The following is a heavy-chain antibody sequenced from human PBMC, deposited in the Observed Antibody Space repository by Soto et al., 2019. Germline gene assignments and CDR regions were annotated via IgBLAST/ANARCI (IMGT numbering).Heavy chain of an antibody. CDR1: GFTFDDYA. D-gene: IGHD2-21*01. Sequence: PEVSLRLSCAASGFTFDDYAMHWVRQAPGKGLEWVSGIRWNSSSIGYADSVKGRFTISRDNAKNSLYLQMNSLRAEDTAVYYCARDCGRASRWYLEDWCQGTLVTGFS. J-gene: IGHJ4*02. CDR2: IRWNSSSI. CDR3: ARDCGRASRWYLED. V-gene: IGHV3-9*01.